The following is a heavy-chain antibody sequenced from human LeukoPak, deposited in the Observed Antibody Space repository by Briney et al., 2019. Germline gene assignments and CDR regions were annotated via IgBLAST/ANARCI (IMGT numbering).Heavy chain of an antibody. J-gene: IGHJ6*02. CDR3: AKGIAVAGTGGNYYGMDV. D-gene: IGHD6-13*01. CDR2: ILYDGSNK. V-gene: IGHV3-30*18. CDR1: GFTFSNYG. Sequence: PGGSLRLSCAAPGFTFSNYGMHWVRQAPGKGLEWVAVILYDGSNKLYADSVKGGVTISRDNSKNTLDLHMNRLRAEDTAVYYCAKGIAVAGTGGNYYGMDVWGQGTTVIVSS.